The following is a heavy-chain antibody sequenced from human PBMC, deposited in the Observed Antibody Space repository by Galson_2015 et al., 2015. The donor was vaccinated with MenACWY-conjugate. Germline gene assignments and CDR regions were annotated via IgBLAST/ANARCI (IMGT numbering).Heavy chain of an antibody. D-gene: IGHD1-1*01. Sequence: SLGLSCAASGFTFSSYAMSWVRQAPGKGLEWVSAISGSDYSTSYADSVKGRFSISRDNSKNTLFLQMNSLKGEDTAVYYCAKGGTGYYYYGMDVWGQGTTVTVSS. J-gene: IGHJ6*02. CDR1: GFTFSSYA. V-gene: IGHV3-23*01. CDR3: AKGGTGYYYYGMDV. CDR2: ISGSDYST.